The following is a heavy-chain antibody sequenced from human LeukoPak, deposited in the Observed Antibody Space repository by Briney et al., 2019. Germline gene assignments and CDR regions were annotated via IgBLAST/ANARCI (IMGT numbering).Heavy chain of an antibody. CDR3: ERAKTIFGVVSWFYP. Sequence: PWETLSLTCTVSGGSISSYYWSWVRQPPGKGLEWVGYIYYSGSTNYKPSVKSRVTISVDNSKNQFSPKMSSVTAADTAVYDCERAKTIFGVVSWFYPWGQGTLVTVSS. J-gene: IGHJ5*02. CDR2: IYYSGST. CDR1: GGSISSYY. D-gene: IGHD3-3*01. V-gene: IGHV4-59*01.